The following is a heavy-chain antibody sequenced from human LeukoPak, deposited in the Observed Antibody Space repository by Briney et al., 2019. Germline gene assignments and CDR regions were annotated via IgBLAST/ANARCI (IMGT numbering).Heavy chain of an antibody. Sequence: GGSLRLSCAASGFTFSKYAMTWVRQAPGRGLEWVSSIRPSGDNTYYGDSVKGRFTISRDNSKNTVYLQMNNMRVDDTAIYYCARVAGWHWFDPWGQGTLVTVSS. D-gene: IGHD6-19*01. CDR2: IRPSGDNT. CDR3: ARVAGWHWFDP. J-gene: IGHJ5*02. CDR1: GFTFSKYA. V-gene: IGHV3-23*01.